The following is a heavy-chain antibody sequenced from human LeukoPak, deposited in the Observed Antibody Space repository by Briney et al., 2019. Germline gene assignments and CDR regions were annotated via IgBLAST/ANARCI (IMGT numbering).Heavy chain of an antibody. D-gene: IGHD2-2*02. CDR2: INPNSGGT. V-gene: IGHV1-2*02. CDR3: ARDVRMAIPSGGY. J-gene: IGHJ4*02. Sequence: GASVKVSCKASGYTFTGYYLHWVRQAPGQGLEWMGWINPNSGGTHRAQKFQDRVTMTRDTSITTAYMELSRLRSDDTAVYYCARDVRMAIPSGGYWGQGTLVTVSS. CDR1: GYTFTGYY.